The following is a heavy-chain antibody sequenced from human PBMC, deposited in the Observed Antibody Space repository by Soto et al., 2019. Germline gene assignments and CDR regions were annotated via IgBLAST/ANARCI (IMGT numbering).Heavy chain of an antibody. D-gene: IGHD3-16*01. CDR2: ISGIGGST. CDR1: GFTFTDYA. V-gene: IGHV3-23*01. Sequence: GGSLRLSCAASGFTFTDYALSWVRQAPGKGLEWVATISGIGGSTYLADSVKGRLSISRDNSKNTVSLLMNSLRAEDTAVYYSAKYRLCFGDGNIFDYRAQGSLVPVSS. CDR3: AKYRLCFGDGNIFDY. J-gene: IGHJ4*02.